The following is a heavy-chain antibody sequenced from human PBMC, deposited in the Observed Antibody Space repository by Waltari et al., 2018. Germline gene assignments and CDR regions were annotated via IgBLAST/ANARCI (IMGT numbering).Heavy chain of an antibody. CDR2: ISWNSGSI. D-gene: IGHD2-2*01. Sequence: EVQLVESGGGLVQPGRSLRLSCAASGFTFDDYAMHGVRQAPGKGLEWVSGISWNSGSIGYADSVKGRFTISRDNAKNSLYLQMNSLRAEDTALYYCAKAIPAAPYYFDYWGQGTLVTVSS. V-gene: IGHV3-9*01. CDR3: AKAIPAAPYYFDY. CDR1: GFTFDDYA. J-gene: IGHJ4*02.